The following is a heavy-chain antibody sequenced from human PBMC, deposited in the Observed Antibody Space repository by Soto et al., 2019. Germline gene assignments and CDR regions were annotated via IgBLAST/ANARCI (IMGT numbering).Heavy chain of an antibody. CDR1: GGSISSGGYS. D-gene: IGHD3-22*01. V-gene: IGHV4-30-2*01. CDR2: ICHSGST. CDR3: ARQVYDSSGYYLDY. J-gene: IGHJ4*02. Sequence: PSETLSLTCAVSGGSISSGGYSWSWIRQPPGKGLEWIGYICHSGSTYYNPSLKSRVTISVDRSKNQFSLKLSSVTAADTAVYYCARQVYDSSGYYLDYWGQGTLVTVSS.